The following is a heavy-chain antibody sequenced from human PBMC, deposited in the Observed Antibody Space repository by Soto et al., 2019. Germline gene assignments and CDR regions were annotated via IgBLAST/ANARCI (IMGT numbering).Heavy chain of an antibody. CDR2: ISYDGSNK. CDR1: GFTFSSYA. Sequence: PGGSLRLSCAASGFTFSSYAMHWVRQAPGKGLEWVAVISYDGSNKYYADSVKGRFTISRDNSKNTLYLQMNSLRAEDTAVYYCARVPGWDPRGTPARPTYGMDVWGQGTTVTVSS. J-gene: IGHJ6*02. V-gene: IGHV3-30-3*01. CDR3: ARVPGWDPRGTPARPTYGMDV. D-gene: IGHD1-26*01.